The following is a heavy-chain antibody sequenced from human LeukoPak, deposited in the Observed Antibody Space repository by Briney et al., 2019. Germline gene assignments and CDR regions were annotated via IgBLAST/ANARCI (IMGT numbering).Heavy chain of an antibody. D-gene: IGHD3-16*01. J-gene: IGHJ4*02. V-gene: IGHV3-30*03. CDR1: GFTFTNFA. CDR2: ISDDGNNK. CDR3: LQRGFDY. Sequence: PGGSLRLSCAASGFTFTNFAMHWVRQAPGKGLEWVTVISDDGNNKYFADSVKGRFTISRDNSKNTLYLQMNSLRAEDTAVYYCLQRGFDYWGQGALVTVSS.